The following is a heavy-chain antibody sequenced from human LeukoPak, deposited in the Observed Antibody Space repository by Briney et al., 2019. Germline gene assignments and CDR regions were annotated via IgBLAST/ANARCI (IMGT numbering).Heavy chain of an antibody. J-gene: IGHJ4*02. V-gene: IGHV1-69*05. CDR3: ARESYRIAAAGSQPPFDY. D-gene: IGHD6-13*01. CDR2: IIPIFGTA. CDR1: GGTFSSYA. Sequence: SVEVSCKASGGTFSSYAISWVRQAPGQGLEWMGGIIPIFGTANYAQKFQGRVTITTDESTSTAYMELSSLRSENTAVYYCARESYRIAAAGSQPPFDYWGQGTLVTVSS.